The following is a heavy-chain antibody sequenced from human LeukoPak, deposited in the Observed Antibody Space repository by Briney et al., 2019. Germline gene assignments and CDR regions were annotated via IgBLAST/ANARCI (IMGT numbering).Heavy chain of an antibody. V-gene: IGHV1-18*01. CDR3: ATDGISGFGELDFDY. CDR2: ISAYNGNT. D-gene: IGHD3-10*01. CDR1: GYTFTSYG. J-gene: IGHJ4*02. Sequence: ASVKVSCKASGYTFTSYGISWVRQAPGQGLEWMGWISAYNGNTNYAQKFQGRVTMTEDTSTDTAYMELSSLRSEDTAVYYCATDGISGFGELDFDYWGQGTLVTVSS.